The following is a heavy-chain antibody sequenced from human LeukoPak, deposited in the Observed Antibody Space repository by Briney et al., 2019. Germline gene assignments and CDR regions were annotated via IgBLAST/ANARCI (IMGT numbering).Heavy chain of an antibody. CDR2: IYYSGST. Sequence: PSETLSLTCTVSGGSISSSSHYWGWIRQPPGKGLEWIGSIYYSGSTNYNPSLKSRVTISIDTSKNHFSLKLSSVTAADTAEYYCARRPLSTSWPTIDYWGQGTLVTVSS. V-gene: IGHV4-39*02. CDR3: ARRPLSTSWPTIDY. D-gene: IGHD6-13*01. J-gene: IGHJ4*02. CDR1: GGSISSSSHY.